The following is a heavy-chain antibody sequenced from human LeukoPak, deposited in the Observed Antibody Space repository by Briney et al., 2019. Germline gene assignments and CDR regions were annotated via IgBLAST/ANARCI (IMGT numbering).Heavy chain of an antibody. CDR1: GFTFGSYA. Sequence: GGSLRLSCAASGFTFGSYAMGWVRQAPGKGLEWVSVIYTGGTTYYADSVKGRFTISRDNAKNTLYLQMNSLRAADTAVYYCASISGVTFGGGGLPDYWGQGTLITVSS. V-gene: IGHV3-53*01. D-gene: IGHD3-16*01. J-gene: IGHJ4*02. CDR2: IYTGGTT. CDR3: ASISGVTFGGGGLPDY.